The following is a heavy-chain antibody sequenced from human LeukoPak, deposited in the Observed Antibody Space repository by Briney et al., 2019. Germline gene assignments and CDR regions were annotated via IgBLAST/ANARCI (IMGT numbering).Heavy chain of an antibody. J-gene: IGHJ4*02. CDR1: GGSISSGGYY. Sequence: PSQTLSLTCTASGGSISSGGYYWSWIRQHPGKGLEWIGYIYYSGSTYYNPSLKSRVTISVDTSKNQFSLKLSSVTAADTAVYYCARDRNDWALDYWGQGTLVTVSS. CDR2: IYYSGST. D-gene: IGHD1-1*01. V-gene: IGHV4-31*03. CDR3: ARDRNDWALDY.